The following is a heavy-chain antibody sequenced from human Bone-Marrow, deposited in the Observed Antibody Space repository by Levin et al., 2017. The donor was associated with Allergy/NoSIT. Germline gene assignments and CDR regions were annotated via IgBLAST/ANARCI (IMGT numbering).Heavy chain of an antibody. D-gene: IGHD3-3*01. V-gene: IGHV3-7*01. CDR3: ASIGSASQSSGN. J-gene: IGHJ4*02. Sequence: GGSLRLSCVASGFTFSSYWMSWVRQTPGRGLEWVAPGKGLEWVANIKQDGSDKYYADSVKGRATISRDNAKNSLYLQMNNLRVEDTAIYYCASIGSASQSSGNWGQGTLVTVSS. CDR2: IKQDGSDK. CDR1: GFTFSSYW.